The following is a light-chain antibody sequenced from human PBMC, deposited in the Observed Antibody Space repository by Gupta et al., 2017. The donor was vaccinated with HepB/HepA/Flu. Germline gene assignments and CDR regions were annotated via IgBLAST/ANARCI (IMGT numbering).Light chain of an antibody. CDR2: DTS. J-gene: IGKJ4*01. CDR3: QQYGSSFLT. CDR1: HSVNRNY. V-gene: IGKV3-20*01. Sequence: EHVLTQSPGTLSLSPWERATLSCRASHSVNRNYLAWYQQKPGQAPRLLIYDTSARATGIADRFSGSGSGTDFTLTISRLEPEDSATYYCQQYGSSFLTFGGGTRVEIK.